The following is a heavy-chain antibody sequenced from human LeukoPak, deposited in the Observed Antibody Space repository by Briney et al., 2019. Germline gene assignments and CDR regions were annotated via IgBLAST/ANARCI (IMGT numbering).Heavy chain of an antibody. CDR3: ARDRCSSTTCNLDY. Sequence: QSGGSLRLSCAASGFTFSNYGIHWVRQAPGKGLEWVAVISYDGSNKNYADSVKGRFSISRDNSKNTLYLQMNSLRGEDTAVYYCARDRCSSTTCNLDYWGQGTLVTVSS. CDR1: GFTFSNYG. V-gene: IGHV3-30-3*01. J-gene: IGHJ4*02. CDR2: ISYDGSNK. D-gene: IGHD2-2*01.